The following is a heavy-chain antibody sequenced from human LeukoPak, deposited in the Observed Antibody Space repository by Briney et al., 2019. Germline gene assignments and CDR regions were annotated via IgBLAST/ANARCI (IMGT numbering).Heavy chain of an antibody. Sequence: SETLSLTCAVYGGSFSGYYWSWIRQPPGKGLEWIGEINHSGSTNYNPSLKSRVTISVDTSKNQFSLKLNSVTAADTAVFYCARGAGYSSSWYPVGNQMKRYNWFDPWGQGTLVTVSS. CDR2: INHSGST. CDR1: GGSFSGYY. V-gene: IGHV4-34*01. CDR3: ARGAGYSSSWYPVGNQMKRYNWFDP. D-gene: IGHD6-13*01. J-gene: IGHJ5*02.